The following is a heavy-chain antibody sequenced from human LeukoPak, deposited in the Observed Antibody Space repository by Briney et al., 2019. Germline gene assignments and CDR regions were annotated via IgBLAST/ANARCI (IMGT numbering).Heavy chain of an antibody. D-gene: IGHD3-10*01. CDR1: RFSLSRYN. Sequence: GGSLRLSCSASRFSLSRYNMHWVRHAPGKGLEFGSGVSSDWGTTDYADSARDRFTISRDNSKNTLYLQMSSLRAEDTAIYYCVRGLYGLGWDYWGPGTLVTVSS. CDR3: VRGLYGLGWDY. J-gene: IGHJ4*02. CDR2: VSSDWGTT. V-gene: IGHV3-64D*06.